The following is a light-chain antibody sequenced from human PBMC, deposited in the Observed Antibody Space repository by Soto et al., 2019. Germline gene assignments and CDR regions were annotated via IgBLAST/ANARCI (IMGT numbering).Light chain of an antibody. CDR3: QQTHSIPPT. Sequence: DIQMTQSPSSLSASVGDRVTVTCRTSHIVDTSLNWYQQKPGKAPKLLIYAASSMQSGVPARLSGSGSATFFTLTIHNLQPDDFATYFCQQTHSIPPTFGPGTKVDIK. J-gene: IGKJ2*01. V-gene: IGKV1-39*01. CDR2: AAS. CDR1: HIVDTS.